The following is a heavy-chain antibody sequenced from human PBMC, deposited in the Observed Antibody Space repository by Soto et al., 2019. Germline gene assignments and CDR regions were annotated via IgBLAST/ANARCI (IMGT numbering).Heavy chain of an antibody. J-gene: IGHJ4*02. CDR1: GFSLRTTGVG. V-gene: IGHV2-5*01. Sequence: QITLKESGPTLVKPTQTLTLTCTYSGFSLRTTGVGVGWIRQPPGKALEWLGIIYWNDDTRYSPSLKSRFTLTSDISKSQVVLPMTTMDHVDTGTYYCAHTWGLPFDYWGQGTQVIVSS. CDR2: IYWNDDT. D-gene: IGHD3-16*01. CDR3: AHTWGLPFDY.